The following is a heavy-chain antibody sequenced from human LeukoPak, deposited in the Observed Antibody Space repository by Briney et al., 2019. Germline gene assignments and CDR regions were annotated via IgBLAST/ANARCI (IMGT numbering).Heavy chain of an antibody. CDR3: GRRGVSTLTWVDP. J-gene: IGHJ5*02. CDR2: IYYSGST. CDR1: GGSISSSSYY. D-gene: IGHD4-11*01. Sequence: SETLSLTCIVSGGSISSSSYYWGWIRQPPGKGLEWIGSIYYSGSTYYNPSLKSRVTISVDKSKNQFSLELTSVTAADTALYYCGRRGVSTLTWVDPWGQGTLVTVSS. V-gene: IGHV4-39*01.